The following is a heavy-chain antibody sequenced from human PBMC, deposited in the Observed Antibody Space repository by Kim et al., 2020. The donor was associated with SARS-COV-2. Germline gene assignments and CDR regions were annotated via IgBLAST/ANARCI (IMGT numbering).Heavy chain of an antibody. Sequence: DSVKGRFTISRDNAKNSLYLQMNSLRAEDTALYYCAKAGGIAVAGVYMDVWGKGTTVTVSS. J-gene: IGHJ6*03. D-gene: IGHD6-19*01. CDR3: AKAGGIAVAGVYMDV. V-gene: IGHV3-9*01.